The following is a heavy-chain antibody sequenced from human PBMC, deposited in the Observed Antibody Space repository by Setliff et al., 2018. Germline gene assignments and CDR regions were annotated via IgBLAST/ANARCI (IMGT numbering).Heavy chain of an antibody. CDR3: ARSPANGGHDAFDV. D-gene: IGHD6-25*01. V-gene: IGHV3-21*01. J-gene: IGHJ3*01. Sequence: GGSLRLSCAASGFTFSTYSMHWVRQAPGKGLEWVSSISDSSIYIYYVDSVRGRFTISRDNAQNSLYLQMDSLRAEDTAVYYCARSPANGGHDAFDVWGQGTMVTVSS. CDR2: ISDSSIYI. CDR1: GFTFSTYS.